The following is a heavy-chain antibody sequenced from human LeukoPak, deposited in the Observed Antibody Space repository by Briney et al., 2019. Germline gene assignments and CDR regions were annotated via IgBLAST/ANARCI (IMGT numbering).Heavy chain of an antibody. J-gene: IGHJ4*02. CDR1: GYTLTELS. CDR3: ATAFQLWYIFDY. V-gene: IGHV1-24*01. CDR2: FDPEDGET. Sequence: ASVKVSCKVSGYTLTELSMHWVGQAPGKGLEWMGGFDPEDGETIYAQKFQGRVTMTEDTSTDTAYMELSSLRSEDTAVYYCATAFQLWYIFDYWGQGTLVTVSS. D-gene: IGHD5-18*01.